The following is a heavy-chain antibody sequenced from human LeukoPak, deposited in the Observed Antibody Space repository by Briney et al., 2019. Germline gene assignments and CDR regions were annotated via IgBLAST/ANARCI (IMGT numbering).Heavy chain of an antibody. V-gene: IGHV4-39*07. D-gene: IGHD3-22*01. CDR3: ARSVNTNDYWYFDL. CDR2: TYYSGST. CDR1: GGSISSSSYY. Sequence: SETLSLTCTVSGGSISSSSYYWGWFRKPPGTGLEWIGRTYYSGSTYYNPSLKSRVTISVDTSKNQFSLKLSSVTAADTAVYYCARSVNTNDYWYFDLWGRGTLVTVSS. J-gene: IGHJ2*01.